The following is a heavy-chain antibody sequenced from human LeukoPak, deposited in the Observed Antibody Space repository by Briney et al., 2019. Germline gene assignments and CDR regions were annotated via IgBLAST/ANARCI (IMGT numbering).Heavy chain of an antibody. CDR3: ARLDYGDYAPF. J-gene: IGHJ4*02. Sequence: SETLSLTCTVSGGSISSYYWSWIRQPPGKGLEWIGSIYYSGSTYYNPSLKSRVTISVDTSKNQFSLKLSSVTAADTAVYYCARLDYGDYAPFWGQGTLVTVSS. D-gene: IGHD4-17*01. V-gene: IGHV4-39*01. CDR1: GGSISSYY. CDR2: IYYSGST.